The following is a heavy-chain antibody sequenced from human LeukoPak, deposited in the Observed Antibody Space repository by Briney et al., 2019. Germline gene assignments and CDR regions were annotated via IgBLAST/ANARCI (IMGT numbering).Heavy chain of an antibody. CDR2: ISSNGGST. J-gene: IGHJ3*02. Sequence: PGGSLRLSCAASGFTFSSYAMHWVRQAPGKGLEYVSAISSNGGSTYYANSVKGRFTISRDNSKNTLYLQMGSLRAEDMAVYYCARVGPTGAFDIWGQGTMVTVSS. CDR3: ARVGPTGAFDI. CDR1: GFTFSSYA. V-gene: IGHV3-64*01. D-gene: IGHD4-17*01.